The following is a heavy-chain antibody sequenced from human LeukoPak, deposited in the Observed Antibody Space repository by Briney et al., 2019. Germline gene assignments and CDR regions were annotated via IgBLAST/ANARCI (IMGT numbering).Heavy chain of an antibody. CDR2: IYSGGST. CDR3: ARERVENQQLVGGNY. D-gene: IGHD6-6*01. V-gene: IGHV3-66*01. CDR1: GLTVSRNY. Sequence: QPGGPLRLPCAAPGLTVSRNYMSWVRQAPGKGRHWVSVIYSGGSTYYADSVKGRFTISRDNSKNTLYLQMNSLRAEDTAVYYCARERVENQQLVGGNYWGQGTLVTVSS. J-gene: IGHJ4*02.